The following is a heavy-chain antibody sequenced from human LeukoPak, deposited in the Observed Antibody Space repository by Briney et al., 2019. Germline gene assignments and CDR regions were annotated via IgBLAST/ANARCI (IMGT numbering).Heavy chain of an antibody. CDR2: ISRSSNYI. CDR3: ARGRSSGSYRTFNY. CDR1: GFSFISYS. D-gene: IGHD6-19*01. V-gene: IGHV3-21*01. J-gene: IGHJ4*02. Sequence: PGGSLRLSCAASGFSFISYSMNWVRQAPGKGLEWVSSISRSSNYIYYADSVKGRFTISRDNSKNTLYLQMNSLRAEDTAVYYCARGRSSGSYRTFNYCGQGTLVTVSS.